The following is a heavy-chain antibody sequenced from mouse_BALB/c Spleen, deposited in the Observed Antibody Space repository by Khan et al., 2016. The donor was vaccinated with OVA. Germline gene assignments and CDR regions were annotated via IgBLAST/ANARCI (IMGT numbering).Heavy chain of an antibody. J-gene: IGHJ3*01. CDR1: GFTFSSYS. V-gene: IGHV5-6*01. CDR3: ASHLTGSVAY. D-gene: IGHD4-1*01. CDR2: ISSVGDYT. Sequence: EVQLVESGGDLVKPGGSLKLSCAASGFTFSSYSMSWVRQTPDKRLEWVATISSVGDYTYYPDSVKGRFTISRDNAKNTLYLQMSSLKSENTAVYYCASHLTGSVAYWGQGTLVTVST.